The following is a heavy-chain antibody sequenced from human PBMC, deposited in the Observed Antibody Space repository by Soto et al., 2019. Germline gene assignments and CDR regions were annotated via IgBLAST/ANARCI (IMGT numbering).Heavy chain of an antibody. CDR1: GGTFSSYA. CDR3: ARVRPTGIAAAGTNYYYGMDV. D-gene: IGHD6-13*01. CDR2: IIPIFGTA. J-gene: IGHJ6*02. V-gene: IGHV1-69*06. Sequence: QVQLVQSGAEVKKPGSSVKVSCKASGGTFSSYAISWVRQAPGQGLEWMGGIIPIFGTANYAQKFQGRVTITADKSTSTAYMELSSLRSEDTAVYYCARVRPTGIAAAGTNYYYGMDVWGQGTMVTVSS.